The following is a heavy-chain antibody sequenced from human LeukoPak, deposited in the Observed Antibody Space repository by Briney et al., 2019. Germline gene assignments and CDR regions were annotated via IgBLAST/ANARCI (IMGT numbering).Heavy chain of an antibody. CDR2: IYYSGST. CDR1: GGSISSSSYY. Sequence: PSETLSLTCTVSGGSISSSSYYWGWIRQPPGKGLEWIGSIYYSGSTYYNPSLKSRVTISVDTSKNQSSLKLSSVTAADTAVYYCARCILTGYEYYFDYWGQGTLVTVSS. V-gene: IGHV4-39*01. D-gene: IGHD3-9*01. CDR3: ARCILTGYEYYFDY. J-gene: IGHJ4*02.